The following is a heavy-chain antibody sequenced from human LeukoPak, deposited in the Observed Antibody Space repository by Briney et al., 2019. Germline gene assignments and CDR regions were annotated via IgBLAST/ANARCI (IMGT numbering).Heavy chain of an antibody. CDR2: ISGSGGAT. D-gene: IGHD6-19*01. J-gene: IGHJ4*02. CDR3: VKVAGSVALAADY. CDR1: GFTFSTYA. V-gene: IGHV3-23*01. Sequence: PGGSLRLSCAASGFTFSTYAVSWVRQTPGKGLEWVSGISGSGGATYYADSVKGRFTISRDNSKNTLYLQMNSLRAEDTAIYYCVKVAGSVALAADYWGQGTLVTVSS.